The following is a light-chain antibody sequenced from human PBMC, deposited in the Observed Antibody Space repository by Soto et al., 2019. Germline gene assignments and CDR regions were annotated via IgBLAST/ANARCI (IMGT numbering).Light chain of an antibody. CDR2: AAS. J-gene: IGKJ1*01. CDR1: QGISTY. CDR3: QQSYSTTWT. Sequence: DIQMTQSPSSLSASVGDRVTITCRRSQGISTYLNWYQQKPGKAPKLLIYAASSLQSGVPSRFSGSESETDFTLTISSLQPEDFANYSCQQSYSTTWTFGQGTKVDIK. V-gene: IGKV1-39*01.